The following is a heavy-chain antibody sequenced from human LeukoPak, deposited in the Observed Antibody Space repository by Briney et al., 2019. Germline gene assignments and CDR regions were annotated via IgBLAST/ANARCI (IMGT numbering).Heavy chain of an antibody. CDR2: INPNSGGT. CDR1: GYTFTGYY. CDR3: ARDTRLVKEYDNLFDP. J-gene: IGHJ5*02. Sequence: ASVKVSCKASGYTFTGYYMHWVRQAPGQGLEWMGWINPNSGGTNYAQKFQGRVTMTRDTSINTYYMELSRLTSDDTAVYYCARDTRLVKEYDNLFDPWGQGTLVTVSS. V-gene: IGHV1-2*02. D-gene: IGHD2-8*02.